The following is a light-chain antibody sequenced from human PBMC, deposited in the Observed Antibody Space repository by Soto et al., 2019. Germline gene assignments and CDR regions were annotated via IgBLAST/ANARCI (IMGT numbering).Light chain of an antibody. Sequence: DMHRTQSPSALAASVGYRFTITCQASQDISNYLNWYQQKPGKAPKLLLYDASNLETGVPSRFSGSGSGTDFTLTISSLQPEDFATYYCQQSYSTLITFGQGTRLEI. CDR3: QQSYSTLIT. V-gene: IGKV1-39*01. CDR1: QDISNY. CDR2: DAS. J-gene: IGKJ5*01.